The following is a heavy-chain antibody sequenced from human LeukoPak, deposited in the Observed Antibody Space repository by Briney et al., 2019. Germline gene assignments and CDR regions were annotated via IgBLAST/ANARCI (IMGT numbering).Heavy chain of an antibody. CDR3: AKTTVSHYFDY. Sequence: GGSLRLXCAASGFTFSSYAMSWVRQAPGKGLEWVSAISGSGGSTYYADSVKGRFTISRDNSKNTLYLQMNSLRAEDTAVYYSAKTTVSHYFDYWGQGTLVTVSS. J-gene: IGHJ4*02. CDR2: ISGSGGST. D-gene: IGHD4-17*01. CDR1: GFTFSSYA. V-gene: IGHV3-23*01.